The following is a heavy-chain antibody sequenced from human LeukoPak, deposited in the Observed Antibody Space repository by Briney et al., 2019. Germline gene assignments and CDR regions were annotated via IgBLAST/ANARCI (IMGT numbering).Heavy chain of an antibody. CDR2: IIPIFGTA. J-gene: IGHJ4*02. D-gene: IGHD6-19*01. Sequence: SVKVSCKASGGTFSSYAISWVRQALGQGLEWMGGIIPIFGTANYAQKFQGRVTITADESTSTAYMELSSLRSEDTAVYFCARPLAVAGFDYWGQGTLVTVSS. V-gene: IGHV1-69*01. CDR3: ARPLAVAGFDY. CDR1: GGTFSSYA.